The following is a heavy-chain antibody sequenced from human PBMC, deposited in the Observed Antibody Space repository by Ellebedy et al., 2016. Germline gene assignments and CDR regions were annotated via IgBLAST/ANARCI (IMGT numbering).Heavy chain of an antibody. CDR2: ISGSGGST. J-gene: IGHJ4*02. Sequence: GESLKISXAASGFTFSSYAMSWVRQAPGKGLEWVSAISGSGGSTYYADSVKGRFTISRDNSKNTLYLQMNSLRAEDTAVYYCAKISGWPYYIDYWGQGTLVTVSS. CDR1: GFTFSSYA. CDR3: AKISGWPYYIDY. V-gene: IGHV3-23*01. D-gene: IGHD6-19*01.